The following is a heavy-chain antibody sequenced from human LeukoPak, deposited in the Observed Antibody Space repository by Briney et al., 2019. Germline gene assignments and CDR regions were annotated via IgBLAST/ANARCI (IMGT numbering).Heavy chain of an antibody. D-gene: IGHD3-10*01. J-gene: IGHJ5*02. CDR2: IYYTGSN. CDR1: GASVTSGGFY. V-gene: IGHV4-39*01. CDR3: ARHSGSGSLARPFDA. Sequence: PSGALSLTCSVSGASVTSGGFYWGWLRQSPGKGLEWIATIYYTGSNYYDPSLKSRVTISIDTSKKQFSLNVRSVSAADTAVYYCARHSGSGSLARPFDAWGQGTLVT.